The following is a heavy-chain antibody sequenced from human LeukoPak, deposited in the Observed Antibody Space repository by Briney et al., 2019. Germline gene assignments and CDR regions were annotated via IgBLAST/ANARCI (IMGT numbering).Heavy chain of an antibody. CDR1: GGSISSSSYY. J-gene: IGHJ4*02. Sequence: SETLSLTCTVSGGSISSSSYYWGWIRQPPGKGLEWIGSIYYSGSTYYNPSLKSRVTISVDTSKNQFSLKLSSVTAADTAVYYCARGPTIDYYDSNGCFDYWGQGTLVTVSS. V-gene: IGHV4-39*07. CDR2: IYYSGST. CDR3: ARGPTIDYYDSNGCFDY. D-gene: IGHD3-22*01.